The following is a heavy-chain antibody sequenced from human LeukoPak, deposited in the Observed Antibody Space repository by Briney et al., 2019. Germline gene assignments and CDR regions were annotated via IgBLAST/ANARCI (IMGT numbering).Heavy chain of an antibody. V-gene: IGHV3-23*01. Sequence: PGGSLRLSCAASGFTFSSYAMSWVRQAPGKGLEWVSAISGSGGSTYYADSVKGRFTISRDNSKNTLCLQMNSLRAEDTAVYYCAKAYDYYDSSFFDYWGQGTLVTVSS. D-gene: IGHD3-22*01. CDR3: AKAYDYYDSSFFDY. J-gene: IGHJ4*02. CDR1: GFTFSSYA. CDR2: ISGSGGST.